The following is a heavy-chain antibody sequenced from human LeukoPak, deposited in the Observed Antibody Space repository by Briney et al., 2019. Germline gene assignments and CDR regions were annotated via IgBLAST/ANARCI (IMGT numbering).Heavy chain of an antibody. Sequence: PSETLSLTCTVSGDSISRSSYYWGWIRQSPGKGLEWIGSIYNSGTTHYNPSLKSRVTISVDTSKNQFSLKLTSVTAADTAVYYCARQTGSGLFILPGGQGTLVTVSS. D-gene: IGHD3/OR15-3a*01. V-gene: IGHV4-39*01. CDR1: GDSISRSSYY. J-gene: IGHJ4*02. CDR2: IYNSGTT. CDR3: ARQTGSGLFILP.